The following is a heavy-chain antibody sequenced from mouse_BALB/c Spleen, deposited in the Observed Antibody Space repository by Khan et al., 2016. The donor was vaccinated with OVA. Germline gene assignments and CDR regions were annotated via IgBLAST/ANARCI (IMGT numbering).Heavy chain of an antibody. J-gene: IGHJ2*01. CDR1: GFTFTSFG. D-gene: IGHD1-1*01. CDR2: ISGDSSTV. V-gene: IGHV5-17*02. Sequence: EVELVESGGGLVQPGGSRKLSCVASGFTFTSFGMHWVRQAPEKGLEWVAYISGDSSTVYYTDTVQGRFTISRVNPKNTLFLQMTRLRSEDMSIYYCARSYFYGYYFDQWGQGTTLTVSS. CDR3: ARSYFYGYYFDQ.